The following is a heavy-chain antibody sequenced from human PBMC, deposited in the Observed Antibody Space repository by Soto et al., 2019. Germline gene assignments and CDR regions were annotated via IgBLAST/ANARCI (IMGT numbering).Heavy chain of an antibody. D-gene: IGHD3-10*01. CDR3: ARDDYYGSGSGY. CDR1: GFTFSSYG. CDR2: IWYDGSNK. Sequence: GGSLRLSCAASGFTFSSYGMHWVRQAPGKGLEWVAVIWYDGSNKYYADSVKGRFTISRDNSKNTLYLQMNSLRAEDTAVYYCARDDYYGSGSGYWGQGTLVTVSS. J-gene: IGHJ4*02. V-gene: IGHV3-33*01.